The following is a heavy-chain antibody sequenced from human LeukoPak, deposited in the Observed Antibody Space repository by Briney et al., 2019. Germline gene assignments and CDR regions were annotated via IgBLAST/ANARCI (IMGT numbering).Heavy chain of an antibody. CDR3: AKDRRYGYGYESNFDY. J-gene: IGHJ4*02. Sequence: GRSLRLSCAASGFTFDDYAMHWVRQAPGKGLEWVSGISWNSGSIGYADSVKGRFTISRDNAKNSLYLQMNSLRAEDTALYYCAKDRRYGYGYESNFDYWGQGTLVTVSS. D-gene: IGHD5-18*01. V-gene: IGHV3-9*01. CDR2: ISWNSGSI. CDR1: GFTFDDYA.